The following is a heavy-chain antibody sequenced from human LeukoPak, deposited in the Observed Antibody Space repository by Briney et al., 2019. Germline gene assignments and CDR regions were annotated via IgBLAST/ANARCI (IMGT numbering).Heavy chain of an antibody. Sequence: YPSETLSLTCTVSGFSISSYYWSWIRQPPGKGLEWIGYIYYSGSTNYNPSLESRVTISVDTSKNQFSLKLSSVTAADTAVYYCARDSPYGDYPFDYWGQGTLVTVSS. CDR2: IYYSGST. D-gene: IGHD4-17*01. V-gene: IGHV4-59*01. J-gene: IGHJ4*02. CDR3: ARDSPYGDYPFDY. CDR1: GFSISSYY.